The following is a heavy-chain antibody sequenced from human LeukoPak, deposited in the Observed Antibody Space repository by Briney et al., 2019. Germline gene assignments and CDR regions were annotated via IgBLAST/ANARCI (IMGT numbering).Heavy chain of an antibody. Sequence: PSETLSLTCTVSGGYISNNYWSWIRQPPGKGLEWIGYIYYSGSTNYNPSLKSRVTISVDTSKNQFSLKLSSVTATDTAVYYCARHPGNDFGDYKTDWGQGTLVTVSS. CDR2: IYYSGST. CDR3: ARHPGNDFGDYKTD. V-gene: IGHV4-59*08. CDR1: GGYISNNY. J-gene: IGHJ4*02. D-gene: IGHD4-17*01.